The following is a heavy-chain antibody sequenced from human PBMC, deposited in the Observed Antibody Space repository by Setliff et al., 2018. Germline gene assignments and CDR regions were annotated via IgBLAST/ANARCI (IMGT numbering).Heavy chain of an antibody. D-gene: IGHD3-22*01. V-gene: IGHV4-34*01. Sequence: PSETLSFTCAVYGGSFSDYYWSWIRQPPGKGLEWIGEINPSGSTNYNPSLESRVTISVDTSKNQFSLKLSSVTAADTAVYYCARILVDSSGDSDYFDYWGQGTLVTVSS. J-gene: IGHJ4*02. CDR3: ARILVDSSGDSDYFDY. CDR1: GGSFSDYY. CDR2: INPSGST.